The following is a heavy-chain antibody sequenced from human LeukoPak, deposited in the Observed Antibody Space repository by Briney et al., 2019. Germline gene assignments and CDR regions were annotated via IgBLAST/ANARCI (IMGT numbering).Heavy chain of an antibody. J-gene: IGHJ4*02. D-gene: IGHD2-15*01. CDR1: GGSISSYY. CDR3: ASLRLGYCSGGSCPPYEEA. V-gene: IGHV4-4*09. Sequence: PSETLSLTCTVSGGSISSYYWSWIRQPPGKGLEWIGYIYTSGSTNYNPSLKSRVTISVDTSKNQFSLKLSSVTAADTAVYYCASLRLGYCSGGSCPPYEEAWGQGTLVTVSS. CDR2: IYTSGST.